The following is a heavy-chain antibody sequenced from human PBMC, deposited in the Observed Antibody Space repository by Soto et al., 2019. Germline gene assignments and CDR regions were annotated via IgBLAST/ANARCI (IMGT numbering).Heavy chain of an antibody. CDR1: GFTFNIYR. J-gene: IGHJ4*02. Sequence: EVQLVESGGGLVQPGGSLRLSCTVSGFTFNIYRMHWVRQAPGKGLMWVSLINRDMNTNYADSVKSRFTITRDNAKNMVYLQMNSLRGEDTAVYYCARDFEGLGYWGQGTLVTVSS. D-gene: IGHD3-9*01. CDR3: ARDFEGLGY. CDR2: INRDMNT. V-gene: IGHV3-74*01.